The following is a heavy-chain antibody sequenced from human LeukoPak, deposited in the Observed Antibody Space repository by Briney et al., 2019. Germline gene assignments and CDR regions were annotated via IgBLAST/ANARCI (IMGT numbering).Heavy chain of an antibody. Sequence: PSETLSLTCTVSGGSISSYYWSWIRQPAGKGLEWIGRIYTSGSTNYNPSLKSRVTISVDKSKNQFSLKLSSVTAADTAVYYCARPGDYYDSSGYYPFDYWGQGTLVTVSS. J-gene: IGHJ4*02. D-gene: IGHD3-22*01. CDR3: ARPGDYYDSSGYYPFDY. CDR1: GGSISSYY. CDR2: IYTSGST. V-gene: IGHV4-4*07.